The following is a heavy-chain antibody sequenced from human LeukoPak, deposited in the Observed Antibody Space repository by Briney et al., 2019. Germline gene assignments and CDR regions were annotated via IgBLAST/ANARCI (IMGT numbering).Heavy chain of an antibody. CDR3: ARERDQLLVYYYYGMDV. CDR1: GGTFSSYA. V-gene: IGHV1-2*06. CDR2: INPNSGGT. D-gene: IGHD2-2*01. Sequence: ASVKVSCKASGGTFSSYAISWVRQAPGQGLEWMGRINPNSGGTNYAQKFQGRVTMTRDTSISTAYMELSRLRSDDTAVYYCARERDQLLVYYYYGMDVWGQGTTVTVSS. J-gene: IGHJ6*02.